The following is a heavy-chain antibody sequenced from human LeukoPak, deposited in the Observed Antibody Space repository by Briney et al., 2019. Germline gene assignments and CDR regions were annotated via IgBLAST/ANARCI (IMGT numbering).Heavy chain of an antibody. CDR2: ISSSGSTI. D-gene: IGHD6-13*01. J-gene: IGHJ4*02. CDR3: ARDQVSIAGTGIDY. Sequence: GGSLRLSCAASGFTFSSYEMNWVRQAPGKGLEWVSYISSSGSTIYYADSVKGRFTISRDNAENSLFLQMNSLRAEDTAVYYCARDQVSIAGTGIDYWGQGTLVTVSS. V-gene: IGHV3-48*03. CDR1: GFTFSSYE.